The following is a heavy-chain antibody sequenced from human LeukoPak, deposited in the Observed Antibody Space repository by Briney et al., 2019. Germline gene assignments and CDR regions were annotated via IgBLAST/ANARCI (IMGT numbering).Heavy chain of an antibody. V-gene: IGHV1-18*01. J-gene: IGHJ4*02. CDR3: ARDYHSSGWYGGTLYY. CDR1: GYTFTSYG. CDR2: ISAYNGNT. D-gene: IGHD6-19*01. Sequence: ASVNVSCKASGYTFTSYGISWVRQAPGQGLEWMGWISAYNGNTNYAQKLQGRVTMTTDTSTSTAYMELRSLRSDDTAVYYCARDYHSSGWYGGTLYYWGQGTLVTVSS.